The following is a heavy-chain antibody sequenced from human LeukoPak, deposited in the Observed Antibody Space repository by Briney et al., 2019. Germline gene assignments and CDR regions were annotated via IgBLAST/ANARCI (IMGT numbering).Heavy chain of an antibody. CDR3: AKRGVVIRVILVGFHKEAYYFDS. V-gene: IGHV3-23*01. D-gene: IGHD3-22*01. J-gene: IGHJ4*02. CDR1: GFSCSTRG. Sequence: GGSLRLSCAASGFSCSTRGMSWVRQAPGKGLEWVSAISGNDESTFYADSVKGRFTISRDNPKNTLYLQMNSLRAEDTAVYFCAKRGVVIRVILVGFHKEAYYFDSWGQGALVTVSS. CDR2: ISGNDEST.